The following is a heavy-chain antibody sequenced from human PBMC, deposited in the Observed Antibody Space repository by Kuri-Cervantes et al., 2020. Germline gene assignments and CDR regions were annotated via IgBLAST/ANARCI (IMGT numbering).Heavy chain of an antibody. CDR1: GDSISSSSYH. J-gene: IGHJ5*02. CDR3: ARGFNFWSAYYDH. Sequence: ESLKISCTVSGDSISSSSYHWGWIRQPPGKGLEWIGSYYSSESAYYNPSLKSRVTISLDKSKNQFSLKLSSMTAADTAVYFCARGFNFWSAYYDHWGQGTLVTVSS. V-gene: IGHV4-39*07. CDR2: YYSSESA. D-gene: IGHD3-3*01.